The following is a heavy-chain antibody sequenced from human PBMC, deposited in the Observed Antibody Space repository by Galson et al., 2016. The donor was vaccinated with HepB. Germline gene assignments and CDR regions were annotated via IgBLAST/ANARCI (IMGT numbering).Heavy chain of an antibody. D-gene: IGHD1-14*01. Sequence: SLRLSCAASGFTFSRFWMHWVRQAPGKGPVWVSRINTDWTTTTYADSVKGRFTITRDNSKNSLYLRMNSLRAEDTAVYFCASVTSSTTYYYGMGVWGQGTTVTVSS. V-gene: IGHV3-74*01. CDR3: ASVTSSTTYYYGMGV. CDR1: GFTFSRFW. CDR2: INTDWTTT. J-gene: IGHJ6*02.